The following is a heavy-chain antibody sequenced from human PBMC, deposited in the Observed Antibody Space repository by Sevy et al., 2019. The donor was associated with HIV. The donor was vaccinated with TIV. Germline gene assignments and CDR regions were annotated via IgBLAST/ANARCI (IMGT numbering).Heavy chain of an antibody. CDR1: GFTFSSYS. J-gene: IGHJ6*02. CDR2: ISTINNYI. V-gene: IGHV3-21*01. D-gene: IGHD6-25*01. CDR3: ARMGGLTDNGMDV. Sequence: GGSLRLSCAASGFTFSSYSMNWVRQAPGKGLEWVSSISTINNYIYYADSMKGGFTISSDNAKNSLFLQMNSLRAEDTAGYYCARMGGLTDNGMDVWGQGTTVTVSS.